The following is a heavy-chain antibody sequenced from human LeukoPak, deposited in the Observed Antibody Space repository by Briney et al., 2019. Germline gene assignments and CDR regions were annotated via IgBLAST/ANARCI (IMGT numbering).Heavy chain of an antibody. CDR1: GFTLSNYN. V-gene: IGHV3-21*01. CDR3: ARVGALSSSWLLY. D-gene: IGHD6-13*01. CDR2: ITSSGTYI. Sequence: GGSLRLSCAASGFTLSNYNMNWVRQAPGKAMEWVSSITSSGTYIFYADSVKGRFTISRDNAKNSLYLQMNSLRDEDTAAYYCARVGALSSSWLLYWGQGTLVTVSS. J-gene: IGHJ4*02.